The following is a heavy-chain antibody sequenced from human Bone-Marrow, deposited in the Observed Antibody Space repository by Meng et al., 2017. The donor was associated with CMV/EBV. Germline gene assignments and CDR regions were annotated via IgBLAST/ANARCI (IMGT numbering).Heavy chain of an antibody. CDR3: ARDGVGFNWFDP. J-gene: IGHJ5*02. Sequence: ASVKVSCKASGYTFTSYDINWVRQATGQGLEWMGWMNPNSGNTGYAQKLQGRVTMTTDTSTSTAYMELRSLRSDDTAVYYCARDGVGFNWFDPWGQGTLVTGSS. CDR1: GYTFTSYD. D-gene: IGHD4-17*01. CDR2: MNPNSGNT. V-gene: IGHV1-8*01.